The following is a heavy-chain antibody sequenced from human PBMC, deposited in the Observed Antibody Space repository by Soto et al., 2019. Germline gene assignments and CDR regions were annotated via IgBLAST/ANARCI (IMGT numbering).Heavy chain of an antibody. Sequence: ASVRVYCKASGYTFTSNGFSWVRQAPGQGLEWMGWISGYNGNKKYAQKFQGRVTMTTDRSTSTAYMELRNLRSDDTAVYYCARGSYTYGPGPRAGMDVWGQETTVTVSS. J-gene: IGHJ6*02. V-gene: IGHV1-18*04. CDR1: GYTFTSNG. CDR3: ARGSYTYGPGPRAGMDV. CDR2: ISGYNGNK. D-gene: IGHD5-18*01.